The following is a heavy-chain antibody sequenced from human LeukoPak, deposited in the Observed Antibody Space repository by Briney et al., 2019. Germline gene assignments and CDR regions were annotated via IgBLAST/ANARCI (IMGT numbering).Heavy chain of an antibody. D-gene: IGHD2-2*01. Sequence: ASVKVPCTASGYTFTSYGISWVRQAPGQGLEWMGWISAYNGNTNYAQKLQGRVTMTTDTSTSTAYMELRSLRSDDTAVYYCARGRGYCSSTSCQLTDYWGQGTLVTVSS. CDR2: ISAYNGNT. V-gene: IGHV1-18*01. CDR1: GYTFTSYG. CDR3: ARGRGYCSSTSCQLTDY. J-gene: IGHJ4*02.